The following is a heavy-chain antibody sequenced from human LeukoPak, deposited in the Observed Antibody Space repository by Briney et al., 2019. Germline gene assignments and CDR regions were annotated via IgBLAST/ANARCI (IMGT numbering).Heavy chain of an antibody. D-gene: IGHD6-13*01. CDR3: ARDRAAADLDY. CDR1: GFTFSSYG. J-gene: IGHJ4*02. CDR2: IWYDGSNK. Sequence: GGSLRLSCAASGFTFSSYGMHWVRQAPGKGLEWVAVIWYDGSNKFYADSVEGRFTTSRDNSKNTLYLQMNSLRAEDTAVYYCARDRAAADLDYWGQGTLVTVSS. V-gene: IGHV3-33*01.